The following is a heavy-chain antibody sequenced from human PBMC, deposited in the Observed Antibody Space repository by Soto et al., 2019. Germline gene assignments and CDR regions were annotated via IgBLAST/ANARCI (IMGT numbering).Heavy chain of an antibody. D-gene: IGHD2-2*01. J-gene: IGHJ5*02. CDR3: ARRICTNISCYVPEGNWLDP. CDR2: VFHSGST. Sequence: SETLSLTCTVAGGSISSYYWNWIRQPPGKGLEWIGYVFHSGSTNYNPSLKSRVSISLNTSKNQFSLKLTSVTAADTAVYYCARRICTNISCYVPEGNWLDPWGQGTLVTVSS. V-gene: IGHV4-59*08. CDR1: GGSISSYY.